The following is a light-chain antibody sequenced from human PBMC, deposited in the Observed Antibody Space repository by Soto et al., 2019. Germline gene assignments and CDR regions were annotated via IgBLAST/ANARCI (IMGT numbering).Light chain of an antibody. Sequence: QSALTQPASVSGSPGQSITISCTGTSSDVGGYNYVSWYQQHPGKAPKLMIYEVSNRPSGVSNRFSGSKSGNTASLTISGLQAEDDADYYCSPHTSSRTTAFGTATKGTV. CDR1: SSDVGGYNY. J-gene: IGLJ1*01. CDR2: EVS. V-gene: IGLV2-14*01. CDR3: SPHTSSRTTA.